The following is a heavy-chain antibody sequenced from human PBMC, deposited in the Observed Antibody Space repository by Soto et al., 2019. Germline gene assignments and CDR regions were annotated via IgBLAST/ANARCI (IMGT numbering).Heavy chain of an antibody. CDR2: ISAYNGNT. J-gene: IGHJ6*02. D-gene: IGHD3-3*01. CDR1: GYTFTSYG. V-gene: IGHV1-18*04. Sequence: ASVKVSCKASGYTFTSYGISWVRQAPGQGLEWMGWISAYNGNTNYAQKLQGRVTMTTDTSTSTAYMELRSLRSDDTAVYYCARDSTWGNYDFWSGYYVPYGMDVRGQGSPVTVSS. CDR3: ARDSTWGNYDFWSGYYVPYGMDV.